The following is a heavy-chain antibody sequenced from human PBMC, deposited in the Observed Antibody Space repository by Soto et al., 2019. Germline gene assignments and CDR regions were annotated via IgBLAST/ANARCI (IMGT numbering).Heavy chain of an antibody. D-gene: IGHD3-3*01. J-gene: IGHJ6*02. CDR2: IYQSGRT. CDR3: AREMTIFGVAPGGGVDV. V-gene: IGHV4-30-2*01. CDR1: GGSISTFDYS. Sequence: QLQLQESGSGLVRPSQTLSLTCVVSGGSISTFDYSWSWIRQAPGRGLEWIGSIYQSGRTYLIPSFKSRATMSPDKSKNQFSLKLTSAVAADTARYYCAREMTIFGVAPGGGVDVWGQGTTVTVSS.